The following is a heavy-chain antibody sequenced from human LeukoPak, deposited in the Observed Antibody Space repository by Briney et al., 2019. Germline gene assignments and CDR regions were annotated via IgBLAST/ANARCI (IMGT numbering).Heavy chain of an antibody. J-gene: IGHJ4*02. Sequence: PSETLSLTCTVSGDSITTHPWSWVRQTSGKGLDYIGFIDSNGNTNYNPSLKTRVIISSDTSTNQISLTLNSVAAAGTAVYYCSRLAKCDGNCYSFDLWGQGMLVTVSS. CDR2: IDSNGNT. D-gene: IGHD2-15*01. V-gene: IGHV4-59*11. CDR3: SRLAKCDGNCYSFDL. CDR1: GDSITTHP.